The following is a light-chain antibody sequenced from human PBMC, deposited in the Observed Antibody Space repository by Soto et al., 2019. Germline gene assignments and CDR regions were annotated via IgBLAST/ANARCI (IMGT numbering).Light chain of an antibody. V-gene: IGKV1-39*01. J-gene: IGKJ1*01. CDR2: AAS. CDR3: QRSYTTPRA. Sequence: DIQMTQSPSSLSASVGDRVTITCRASQNINNYLNWYQHKPGKAPKLLIYAASSLQSGVPSRFSGSGSGTDFTLTISSLQPDDFATYYCQRSYTTPRAFGQGTKVEIK. CDR1: QNINNY.